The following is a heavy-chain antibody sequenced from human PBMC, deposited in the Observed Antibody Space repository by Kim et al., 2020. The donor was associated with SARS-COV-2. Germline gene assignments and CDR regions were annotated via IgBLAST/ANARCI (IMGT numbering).Heavy chain of an antibody. D-gene: IGHD5-18*01. CDR1: GFTLSNYL. CDR2: IKEDGSEI. CDR3: ARISSGGYSYGFDF. J-gene: IGHJ4*02. Sequence: GGSLRLSCAASGFTLSNYLMGWVRQAPGKGLEWVANIKEDGSEIYSGDSVKGRIAMTRDNANNSLYLQLNNLRAEDTAVYYCARISSGGYSYGFDFWGQGTRVTVSS. V-gene: IGHV3-7*01.